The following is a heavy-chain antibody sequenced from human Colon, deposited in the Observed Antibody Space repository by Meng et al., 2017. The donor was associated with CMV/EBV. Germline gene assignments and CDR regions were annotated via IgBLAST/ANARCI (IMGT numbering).Heavy chain of an antibody. J-gene: IGHJ5*01. V-gene: IGHV3-66*01. CDR2: IYDTGRT. CDR1: GFSVSTNY. D-gene: IGHD2-21*02. CDR3: ARNRLECGGDCYFADS. Sequence: GESLKISCAASGFSVSTNYISWVRQRPGQGLEWLSVIYDTGRTYYADSVKGRFTVSRDESKNTVFLQMNNLRAEDTAVYYCARNRLECGGDCYFADSWGQGTLVTVSS.